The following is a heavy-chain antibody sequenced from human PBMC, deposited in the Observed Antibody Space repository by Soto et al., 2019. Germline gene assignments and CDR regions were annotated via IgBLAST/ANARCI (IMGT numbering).Heavy chain of an antibody. CDR2: INYDGYS. Sequence: VQLQESGPGLVKPSETLSLTCTVSGGSITDYYCSWFRQPPVKGLEWIGYINYDGYSAYNLSLKRRVTLSMDASKTQFSLMLESVTATDTAVYYCARHGFGPLHGLVDVWGPGTTVIVSS. CDR3: ARHGFGPLHGLVDV. D-gene: IGHD3-10*01. J-gene: IGHJ6*02. V-gene: IGHV4-59*08. CDR1: GGSITDYY.